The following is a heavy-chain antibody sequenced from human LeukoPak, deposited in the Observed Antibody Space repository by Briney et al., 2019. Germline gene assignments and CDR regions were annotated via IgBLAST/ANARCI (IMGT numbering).Heavy chain of an antibody. D-gene: IGHD6-13*01. Sequence: GGSLRLSCAASGFTFSSYAMTWVRQAPGKGLEWVSTIRGSDDSTYYADSVKGRFTISRDNSKNTLYLQMNSLSAEDTAIYYCAKDTGPAAGITADYWGQGTLVTVSS. V-gene: IGHV3-23*01. CDR2: IRGSDDST. CDR3: AKDTGPAAGITADY. CDR1: GFTFSSYA. J-gene: IGHJ4*02.